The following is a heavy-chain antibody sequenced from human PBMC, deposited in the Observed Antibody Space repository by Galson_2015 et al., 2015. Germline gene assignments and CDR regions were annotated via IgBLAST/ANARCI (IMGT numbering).Heavy chain of an antibody. CDR1: GFTFSSYS. J-gene: IGHJ4*02. D-gene: IGHD3-16*02. V-gene: IGHV3-21*01. Sequence: SLRLSCAASGFTFSSYSMNWVRQAPGKGLEWVSSISSSSSYIYYADSVKGRFTISRDNAKNSLYLQMNSLRAEDTAVYYCARGESTFGGVIVDSDYWGQGTLVTVSS. CDR2: ISSSSSYI. CDR3: ARGESTFGGVIVDSDY.